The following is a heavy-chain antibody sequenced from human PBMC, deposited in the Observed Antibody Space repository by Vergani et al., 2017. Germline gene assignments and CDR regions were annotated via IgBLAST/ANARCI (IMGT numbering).Heavy chain of an antibody. CDR3: ARSGNWNSYWYFDL. J-gene: IGHJ2*01. V-gene: IGHV4-31*03. CDR1: GGSISSGGYY. D-gene: IGHD1-1*01. Sequence: QVQLQESGPGLVKPSQTLSLTCTVSGGSISSGGYYLSWIRQHPGKGLEWIWYIYYSGSTYYNPSLKSRVTISVDTSKNQFSLKLSSVTAADTAVYYCARSGNWNSYWYFDLWGRGTLVTVSS. CDR2: IYYSGST.